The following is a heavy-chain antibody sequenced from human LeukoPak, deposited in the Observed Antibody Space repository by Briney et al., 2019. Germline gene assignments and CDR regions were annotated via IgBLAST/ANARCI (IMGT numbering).Heavy chain of an antibody. CDR3: AKVGGATYISRGRFDS. CDR2: ITSSGSNA. D-gene: IGHD1-26*01. J-gene: IGHJ5*01. Sequence: PGGSLRLSCAVSGFTFNNYAMTWVRQAPGKGLEWVSGITSSGSNACYADSVKGRFTISRDNSKNTLYLQMHSLRAEDTAVYYCAKVGGATYISRGRFDSWGQGTLVTVSS. V-gene: IGHV3-23*01. CDR1: GFTFNNYA.